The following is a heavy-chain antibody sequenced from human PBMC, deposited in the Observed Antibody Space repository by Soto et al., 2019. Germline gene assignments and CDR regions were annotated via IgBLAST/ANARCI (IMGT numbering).Heavy chain of an antibody. V-gene: IGHV3-23*01. CDR2: ISGSGGST. CDR1: GFTFSSYA. CDR3: AKDAGYYYGSGSPTNWFDP. Sequence: GGSLRLSCAASGFTFSSYAMSWVRQAPGKGLEWVSAISGSGGSTYYADSVKGRFTISRDNSKNTLYLQMNSLRAEDTAVYYCAKDAGYYYGSGSPTNWFDPWGQGILVTVSS. D-gene: IGHD3-10*01. J-gene: IGHJ5*02.